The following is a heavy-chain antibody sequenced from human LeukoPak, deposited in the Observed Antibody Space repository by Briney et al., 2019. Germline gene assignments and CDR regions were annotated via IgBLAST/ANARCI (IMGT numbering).Heavy chain of an antibody. D-gene: IGHD2-15*01. J-gene: IGHJ6*03. CDR1: GGTFSSYA. Sequence: VASVKVSCKASGGTFSSYAISWVRQAPGQGLEWMGRIIPIFGTANYAQKFQGRVTITTDESTSTAYMELSSLRSEDTAVYYCARGPIGYCSGGSCYYYYMDVWGKGTTVAVSS. CDR3: ARGPIGYCSGGSCYYYYMDV. CDR2: IIPIFGTA. V-gene: IGHV1-69*05.